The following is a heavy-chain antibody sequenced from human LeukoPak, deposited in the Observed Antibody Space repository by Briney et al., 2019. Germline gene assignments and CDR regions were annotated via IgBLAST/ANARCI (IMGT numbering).Heavy chain of an antibody. V-gene: IGHV1-18*01. Sequence: GASVTVSCKASGYTFSSYGITWVRQAPGQGLEWMGWISGDKGRTKYAQNFQGRVTMTTDTSTSTAYMELRSLRSDDTAIYFCARSRLATITAGPFDYWGQGTLVAVSS. J-gene: IGHJ4*02. CDR1: GYTFSSYG. CDR3: ARSRLATITAGPFDY. CDR2: ISGDKGRT. D-gene: IGHD5-12*01.